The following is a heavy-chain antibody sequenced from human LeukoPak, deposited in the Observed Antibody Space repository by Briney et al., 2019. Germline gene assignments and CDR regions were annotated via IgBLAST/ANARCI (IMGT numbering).Heavy chain of an antibody. J-gene: IGHJ4*02. V-gene: IGHV3-53*05. CDR3: GRITR. CDR2: IQSGGTT. Sequence: GGSLRLSCAASGLTVSTTYMTWVRQAPGKGLEWVSVIQSGGTTNYADSVKGRLTISRDNSKNTVFLQMNSLRPEDTAVYYCGRITRWGQGTLVTVSS. CDR1: GLTVSTTY.